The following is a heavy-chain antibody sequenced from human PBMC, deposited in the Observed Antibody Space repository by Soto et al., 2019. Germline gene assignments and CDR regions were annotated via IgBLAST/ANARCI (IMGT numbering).Heavy chain of an antibody. CDR1: FGSISGSY. Sequence: PSETLSLTCTVSFGSISGSYWSWIRQSPGGSLEWMGYIYSSGTTKYNPSLKSRVTLSLDTSKNQFSLKLTSVTAADTAVYFCARDQQFCTGNSCYADNWFDPWGQGTLVTVSS. D-gene: IGHD5-12*01. V-gene: IGHV4-59*01. CDR2: IYSSGTT. CDR3: ARDQQFCTGNSCYADNWFDP. J-gene: IGHJ5*02.